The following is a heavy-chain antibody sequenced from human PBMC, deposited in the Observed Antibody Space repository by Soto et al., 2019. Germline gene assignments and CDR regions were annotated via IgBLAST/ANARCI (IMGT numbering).Heavy chain of an antibody. CDR3: ARAFGYAFDI. CDR2: ISSNGGST. J-gene: IGHJ3*02. Sequence: QPGGSLRLSCAASGFTFSSYAMHWVRQAPGKGLEYVSGISSNGGSTDYANSVKGRFTISRDNSKNTLYLQMGSLRAEDMAVYYCARAFGYAFDIWGQGTMVTVSS. D-gene: IGHD3-10*01. CDR1: GFTFSSYA. V-gene: IGHV3-64*01.